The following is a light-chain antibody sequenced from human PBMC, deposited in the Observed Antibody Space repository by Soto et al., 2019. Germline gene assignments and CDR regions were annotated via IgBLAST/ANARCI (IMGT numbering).Light chain of an antibody. CDR2: EGS. CDR1: SSDVGSYNL. Sequence: QSALTQPASVSGSPGQSITISCTGTSSDVGSYNLVSWYQQHPGKAPKLMIYEGSKRPSGVSNLFSGSKSGNTASLTISGLQAEDEADYYCCSYAGSSRVFGGGTQLTVL. J-gene: IGLJ3*02. V-gene: IGLV2-23*01. CDR3: CSYAGSSRV.